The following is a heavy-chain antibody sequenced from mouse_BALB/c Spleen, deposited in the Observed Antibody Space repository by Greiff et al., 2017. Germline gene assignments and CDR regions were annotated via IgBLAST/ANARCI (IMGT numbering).Heavy chain of an antibody. CDR2: IRNKANGYTT. CDR3: ARGGPYRYDREYAMDY. CDR1: GFTFTDYY. V-gene: IGHV7-3*02. Sequence: EVQRVESGGGLVQPGGSLRLSCATSGFTFTDYYMSWVRQPPGKALEWLGFIRNKANGYTTEYSASVKGRFTISRDNSQSILYLQMNTLRAEDSATYYCARGGPYRYDREYAMDYWGQGTSVTVSS. D-gene: IGHD2-14*01. J-gene: IGHJ4*01.